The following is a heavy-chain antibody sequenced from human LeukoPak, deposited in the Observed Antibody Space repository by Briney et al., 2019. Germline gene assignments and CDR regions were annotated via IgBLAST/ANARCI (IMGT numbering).Heavy chain of an antibody. D-gene: IGHD2-15*01. CDR2: IYYSGST. CDR3: ARENPYHCSGGSCYPPFDY. J-gene: IGHJ4*02. Sequence: PSETLSLTCTVSGGSISRGGYYWSWIRQHPGKGLEWIGYIYYSGSTYYNPCLKNRVTISVDTSKNQFSLKLSSVTAADTAVYYCARENPYHCSGGSCYPPFDYWGQGTLVTVSS. V-gene: IGHV4-31*03. CDR1: GGSISRGGYY.